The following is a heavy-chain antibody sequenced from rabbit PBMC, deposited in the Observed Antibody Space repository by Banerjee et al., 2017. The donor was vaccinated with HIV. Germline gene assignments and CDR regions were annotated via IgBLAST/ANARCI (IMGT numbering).Heavy chain of an antibody. D-gene: IGHD6-1*01. Sequence: QSVEESGGRLVTPGAPLTLTCTASGIDLSSYVVGWVRQAPGKGLEYIGIIVTSGNTWYASWSKGRFFIIKTSSTTVDLKMTSLPTEATAAYFCAGGDEIAGYGFKLWGQGTLVTVS. CDR3: AGGDEIAGYGFKL. CDR2: IVTSGNT. V-gene: IGHV1S44*01. CDR1: GIDLSSYV. J-gene: IGHJ4*01.